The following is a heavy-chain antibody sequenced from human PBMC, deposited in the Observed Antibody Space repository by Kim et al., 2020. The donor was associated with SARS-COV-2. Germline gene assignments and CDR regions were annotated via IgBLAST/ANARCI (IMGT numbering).Heavy chain of an antibody. CDR3: ARDAGYFDWLSVSVARRHGNWFDP. D-gene: IGHD3-9*01. CDR1: GGSISSSNW. CDR2: IYHSGST. Sequence: SETLSLTCAVSGGSISSSNWWSWVRQPPGKGLEWIGEIYHSGSTNYNPSLKSRVTISVDKSKNQFSLKLSSVTAADTAVYYCARDAGYFDWLSVSVARRHGNWFDPWGQGTLVTVSS. J-gene: IGHJ5*02. V-gene: IGHV4-4*02.